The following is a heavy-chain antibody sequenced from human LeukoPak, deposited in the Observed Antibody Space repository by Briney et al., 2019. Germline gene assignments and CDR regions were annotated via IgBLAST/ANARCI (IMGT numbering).Heavy chain of an antibody. CDR2: ISAYNGNT. J-gene: IGHJ4*02. D-gene: IGHD7-27*01. CDR3: VRTPPNWGFDY. CDR1: GYTFTSYG. V-gene: IGHV1-18*01. Sequence: ASVKVSCKASGYTFTSYGISWVRQAPGQGLEWMGWISAYNGNTNYAQKLQGRVTMTSDSSISTAYMELSSLRSEDTAIYYCVRTPPNWGFDYWGQGTLVTVSS.